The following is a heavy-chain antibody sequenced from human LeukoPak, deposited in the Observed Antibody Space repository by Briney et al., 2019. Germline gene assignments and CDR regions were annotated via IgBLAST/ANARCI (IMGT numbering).Heavy chain of an antibody. CDR2: VIPILGIA. CDR3: AAAYYYDSSGYYSYDY. V-gene: IGHV1-69*04. J-gene: IGHJ4*02. CDR1: GGTFSSYA. D-gene: IGHD3-22*01. Sequence: GASVKVSCKASGGTFSSYAIGWVRQAPGQGLEWMGRVIPILGIANYAQKFQGRVTITADKSTSTAYMELSSLRSEDTAVYYCAAAYYYDSSGYYSYDYWGQGTLVTVSS.